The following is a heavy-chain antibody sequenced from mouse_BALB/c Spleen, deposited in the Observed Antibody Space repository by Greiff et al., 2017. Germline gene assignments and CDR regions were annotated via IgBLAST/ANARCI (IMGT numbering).Heavy chain of an antibody. CDR1: GFNIKDTY. D-gene: IGHD3-1*01. CDR2: IDPANGNT. Sequence: EVQLQQSGAELVKPGASVKLSCTASGFNIKDTYMHWVKQRPEQGLEWIGRIDPANGNTKYDPKFQGKATIPADTSSNTAYLQLSSLTSEDTAVYYFARQLGLREGAMDYWGQGTSVTVSS. J-gene: IGHJ4*01. CDR3: ARQLGLREGAMDY. V-gene: IGHV14-3*02.